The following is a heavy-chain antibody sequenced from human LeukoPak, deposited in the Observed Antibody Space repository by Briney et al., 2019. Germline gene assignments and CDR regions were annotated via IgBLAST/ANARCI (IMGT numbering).Heavy chain of an antibody. V-gene: IGHV1-24*01. CDR3: ARVTRSSGWYSCLDY. D-gene: IGHD6-19*01. CDR1: GYTLTELS. Sequence: ASVKVSCKVSGYTLTELSMHWVRQAPGKGLEWMGGFDPEDGETIYAQKLQGRVTMTTDTSTSTAYMELRSLRSDDTAVYYCARVTRSSGWYSCLDYWGQGTLVTVSS. CDR2: FDPEDGET. J-gene: IGHJ4*02.